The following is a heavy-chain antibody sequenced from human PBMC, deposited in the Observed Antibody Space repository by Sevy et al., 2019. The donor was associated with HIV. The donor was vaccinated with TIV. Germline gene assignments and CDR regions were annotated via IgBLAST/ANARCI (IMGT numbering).Heavy chain of an antibody. CDR3: TRVRYNYGSYYFDY. Sequence: GGSLRLSCAASEISFSDYYMNWIRQTPGKGLEWISYISSGGSIIYYADSVKGRFTISRDNAKNSLYLQMNSLRAEDTAVYYCTRVRYNYGSYYFDYWGQGTLVTVSS. D-gene: IGHD1-1*01. V-gene: IGHV3-11*01. J-gene: IGHJ4*02. CDR2: ISSGGSII. CDR1: EISFSDYY.